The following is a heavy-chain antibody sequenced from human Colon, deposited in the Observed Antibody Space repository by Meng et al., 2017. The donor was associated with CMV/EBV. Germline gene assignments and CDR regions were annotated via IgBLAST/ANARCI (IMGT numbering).Heavy chain of an antibody. CDR1: GESSSGYY. V-gene: IGHV4-34*10. CDR3: ARYEYRTALYGVDV. CDR2: INHSGGT. D-gene: IGHD5-18*01. J-gene: IGHJ6*01. Sequence: VQGESSSGYYCSWIRQSPEKVLEWIGEINHSGGTDYNPSLESRVTISIDTSKQEFYLNLTSLTAADTAVYYCARYEYRTALYGVDVWGQGTTVTVSS.